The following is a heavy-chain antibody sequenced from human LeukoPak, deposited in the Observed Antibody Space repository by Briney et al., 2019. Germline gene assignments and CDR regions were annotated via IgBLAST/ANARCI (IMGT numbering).Heavy chain of an antibody. CDR3: ARGDHEY. CDR2: INHNGNVN. V-gene: IGHV3-7*03. J-gene: IGHJ4*02. CDR1: GFTFSSYW. Sequence: GGSLRLSCAASGFTFSSYWMNWARQAPGKGLEWVASINHNGNVNYYVDSVKGRFTISRDNAKNSLYLQMSNLRAEDTAVYYCARGDHEYWGQGTLVTVSS.